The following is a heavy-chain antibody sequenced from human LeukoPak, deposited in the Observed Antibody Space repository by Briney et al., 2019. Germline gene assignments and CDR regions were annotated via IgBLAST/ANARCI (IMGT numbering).Heavy chain of an antibody. Sequence: GGSLRLSCAASGFTVSSNYMSWVRQAPGKGLEWVSVIYSGGSTYYADSVKGRFTISRDNAKNSLYLQMNSLRAEDTAVYYCARDVVLEAGYSTFYWGQGTLVTVSS. V-gene: IGHV3-53*01. CDR3: ARDVVLEAGYSTFY. CDR1: GFTVSSNY. D-gene: IGHD6-13*01. CDR2: IYSGGST. J-gene: IGHJ4*02.